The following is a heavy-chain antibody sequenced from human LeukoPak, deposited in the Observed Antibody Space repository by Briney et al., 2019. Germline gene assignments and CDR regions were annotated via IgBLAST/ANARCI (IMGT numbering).Heavy chain of an antibody. CDR3: ARDVQYGSGSYYNPNRTS. CDR1: GGTFSSYT. J-gene: IGHJ5*02. D-gene: IGHD3-10*01. V-gene: IGHV1-69*04. Sequence: SVKVSCKASGGTFSSYTISWVRQAPGQGLEWMGRIIPILGIANYAQKFQGRVTITTDKSTSTAYMELSSLRSEDTAVYYCARDVQYGSGSYYNPNRTSWGQGTLVTVSS. CDR2: IIPILGIA.